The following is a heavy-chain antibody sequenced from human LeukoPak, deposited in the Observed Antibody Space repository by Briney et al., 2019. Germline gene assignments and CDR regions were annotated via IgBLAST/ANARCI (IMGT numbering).Heavy chain of an antibody. CDR1: GGSISSSNW. D-gene: IGHD3-10*01. V-gene: IGHV4-4*02. CDR2: IYHSGST. CDR3: ARAPMVRGEYLDY. Sequence: PSETLSLTCAVSGGSISSSNWWSWVHQPPGKGLEWIGEIYHSGSTNYNPSLKSRVTISVDKSKNQFSLKLSSVTAADTAVYYCARAPMVRGEYLDYWGQGTLVTVSS. J-gene: IGHJ4*02.